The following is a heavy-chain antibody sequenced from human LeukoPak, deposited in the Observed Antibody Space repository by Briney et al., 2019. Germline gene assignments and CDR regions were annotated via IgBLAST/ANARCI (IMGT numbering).Heavy chain of an antibody. CDR2: ISSSSSYI. CDR1: GFTFSSYS. CDR3: ARDEDIVVVPAAMDYYYGMDV. J-gene: IGHJ6*02. V-gene: IGHV3-21*01. Sequence: PGGSLRLSCEASGFTFSSYSMNWVRQAPGKGLEWVSSISSSSSYIYYADSVKGRFTISRDNAKNSLYLQMNSLRAEDTAVYYCARDEDIVVVPAAMDYYYGMDVWGQGTTVTVSS. D-gene: IGHD2-2*01.